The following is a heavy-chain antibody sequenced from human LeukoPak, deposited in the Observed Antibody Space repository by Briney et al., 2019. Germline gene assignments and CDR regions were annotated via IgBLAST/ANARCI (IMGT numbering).Heavy chain of an antibody. CDR3: ARVVDDILTGYSIYYYYYMDV. CDR2: INPSGGST. CDR1: GYTFTSYY. V-gene: IGHV1-46*01. Sequence: ASVKVSCKASGYTFTSYYMHWVRQAPGQGLEWMGIINPSGGSTSYAQKFQGRVTMTRDMSTSTVYMELSSLRSEDTAVYYCARVVDDILTGYSIYYYYYMDVWGKGTTVTISS. D-gene: IGHD3-9*01. J-gene: IGHJ6*03.